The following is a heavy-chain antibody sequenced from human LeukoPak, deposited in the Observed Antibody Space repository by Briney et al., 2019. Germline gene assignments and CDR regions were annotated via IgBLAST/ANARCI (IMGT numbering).Heavy chain of an antibody. CDR3: ARVSSGEHTVTYLVDY. Sequence: SETLSLTCAVYGGSFSGYYWSWIRQPPGRGLEWIGEINHSGSTNYNPSLKSRVTISVDTSKNQFSLKLSSVTAADTAVYYCARVSSGEHTVTYLVDYWGQGTLVTVSS. CDR1: GGSFSGYY. V-gene: IGHV4-34*01. J-gene: IGHJ4*02. D-gene: IGHD4-17*01. CDR2: INHSGST.